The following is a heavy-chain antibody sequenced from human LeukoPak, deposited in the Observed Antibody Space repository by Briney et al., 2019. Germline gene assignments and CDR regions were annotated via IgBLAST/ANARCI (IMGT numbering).Heavy chain of an antibody. CDR3: ARTRGYSYAYYYDFYMDV. J-gene: IGHJ6*03. D-gene: IGHD5-18*01. CDR1: GYTFTSYH. V-gene: IGHV1-46*01. Sequence: ASVKVSCKASGYTFTSYHMCWVRQAPGQGLEWMGTINPSGGSTRFARKFQGRVTMTRDMSTNTVYMELSSLRSEDTAVYYCARTRGYSYAYYYDFYMDVWGKGTTVTVSS. CDR2: INPSGGST.